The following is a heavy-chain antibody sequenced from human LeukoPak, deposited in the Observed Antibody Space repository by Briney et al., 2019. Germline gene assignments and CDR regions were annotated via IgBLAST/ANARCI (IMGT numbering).Heavy chain of an antibody. J-gene: IGHJ4*02. Sequence: SETLSLTCTVSGGSISSYYWSWIRQTPGKGVEWMGYIYYSGRNNYNPSIKRGVNISVETTKNQFSLKLSSVTAADTAVYYCAREDDSNQLFDYWGQGTLVTVSS. CDR2: IYYSGRN. D-gene: IGHD1-14*01. CDR1: GGSISSYY. CDR3: AREDDSNQLFDY. V-gene: IGHV4-59*01.